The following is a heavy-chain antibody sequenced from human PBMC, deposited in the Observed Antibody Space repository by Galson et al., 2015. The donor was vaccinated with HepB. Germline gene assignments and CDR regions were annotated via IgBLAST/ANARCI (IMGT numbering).Heavy chain of an antibody. D-gene: IGHD3-10*01. CDR3: ARRAGGPRNHNWFDP. CDR1: GGSFSGYY. J-gene: IGHJ5*02. CDR2: IYYSGST. Sequence: TLSLTCAVYGGSFSGYYWSWIRQPPGKGLEWIGYIYYSGSTYYNPSLKSRVTISVDTSKNQFSLKLSSVTAADTAVYYCARRAGGPRNHNWFDPWGQGTLVTVSS. V-gene: IGHV4-30-4*08.